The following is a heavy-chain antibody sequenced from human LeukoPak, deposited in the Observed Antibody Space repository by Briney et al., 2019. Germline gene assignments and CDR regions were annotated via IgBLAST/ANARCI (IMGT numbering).Heavy chain of an antibody. J-gene: IGHJ3*02. V-gene: IGHV4-59*12. CDR2: IYYSGST. CDR1: GGSISSYY. D-gene: IGHD1-26*01. Sequence: SETLSLTCTVSGGSISSYYWSWIRQPPGKGLEWIGYIYYSGSTNYNPSLKSRVTISVDTSKNQFSLKLSSVTAADTAVYYCARDSGTWDPNGFDIWGQGTMVTISS. CDR3: ARDSGTWDPNGFDI.